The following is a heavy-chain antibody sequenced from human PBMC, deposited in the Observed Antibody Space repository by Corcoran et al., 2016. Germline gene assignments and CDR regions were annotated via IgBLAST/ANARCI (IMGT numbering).Heavy chain of an antibody. Sequence: QVQLQESGPGLVKPSETLSLTCTVSGGSISSYYWSWIRQPPGKGLEWIGYIYYSGSTNYNPSLKSRVTISVDTSKNQFSLKLSSVTAADTAVYYCARVQTEYYYGMDVWGQGTTVTVSS. D-gene: IGHD4-4*01. CDR3: ARVQTEYYYGMDV. CDR2: IYYSGST. J-gene: IGHJ6*02. CDR1: GGSISSYY. V-gene: IGHV4-59*01.